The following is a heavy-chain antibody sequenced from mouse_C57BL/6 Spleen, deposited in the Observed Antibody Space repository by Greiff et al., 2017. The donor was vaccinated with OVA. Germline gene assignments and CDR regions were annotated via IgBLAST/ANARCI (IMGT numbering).Heavy chain of an antibody. J-gene: IGHJ4*01. CDR2: IDPSDSYT. CDR1: GYTFTSYW. D-gene: IGHD1-1*01. Sequence: VQLQQPGAELVRPGTSVKLSCKASGYTFTSYWMHWVKQRPGQGLEWIGVIDPSDSYTNYNQKFKGKATLTVDTSSSTAYMQLSSLTSEDSAVYYCARWTTTTVVDAMDYWGQGTSVTVSS. CDR3: ARWTTTTVVDAMDY. V-gene: IGHV1-59*01.